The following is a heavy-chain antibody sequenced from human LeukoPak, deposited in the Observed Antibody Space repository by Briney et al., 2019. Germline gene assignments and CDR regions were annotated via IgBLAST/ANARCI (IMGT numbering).Heavy chain of an antibody. J-gene: IGHJ4*02. CDR2: FSVSGGST. V-gene: IGHV3-23*01. Sequence: GGSLRLSCAASGFTFSSYAMIWVRQPPRKGLEWVSTFSVSGGSTFYADSVKGRFTISSDNSKNTLYLQMNSLRAGDTAVYYCAKASCSSSSCYADYWGQGTLVTVSS. CDR1: GFTFSSYA. CDR3: AKASCSSSSCYADY. D-gene: IGHD2-2*01.